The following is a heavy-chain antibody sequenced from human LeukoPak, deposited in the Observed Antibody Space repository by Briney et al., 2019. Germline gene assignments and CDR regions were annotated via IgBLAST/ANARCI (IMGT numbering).Heavy chain of an antibody. CDR2: ISYDGSNK. CDR1: GFTFSSYA. V-gene: IGHV3-30*04. D-gene: IGHD6-19*01. J-gene: IGHJ4*02. Sequence: GRSLRLSCAASGFTFSSYAMHWVRQAPGKGLEWVAVISYDGSNKYYADSVKGRFTISRDNSKNTLYLQMNSLRAEDTAVYYCAKGSASRGWYNALVYYFDYWGQGTLVTVSS. CDR3: AKGSASRGWYNALVYYFDY.